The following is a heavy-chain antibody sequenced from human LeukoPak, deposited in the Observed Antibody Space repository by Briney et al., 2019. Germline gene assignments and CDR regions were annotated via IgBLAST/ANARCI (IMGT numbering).Heavy chain of an antibody. V-gene: IGHV3-23*01. J-gene: IGHJ4*02. CDR1: GFTFSSSA. D-gene: IGHD6-13*01. Sequence: GGSLRLSCAASGFTFSSSAMSWVRQAPGKGLEWVSDISGSADVTYYADSVKGRFIISRDNSQNTLYLHMNSLRAEDTAVYYCAKDQTAAVGQLDYWGQGTVVTVSS. CDR2: ISGSADVT. CDR3: AKDQTAAVGQLDY.